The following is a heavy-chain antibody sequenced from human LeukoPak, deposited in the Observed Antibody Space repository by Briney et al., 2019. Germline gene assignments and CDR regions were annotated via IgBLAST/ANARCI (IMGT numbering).Heavy chain of an antibody. V-gene: IGHV1-46*01. Sequence: ASVKVSCKASGYIFTSYSMHWVRRAPGQGLEWMGIINPSGGTTNYAQKFQGRVTMTRDTSTSTVYMDLSSLKSEDTAVYYCARDLSHRYYHSTGYAFDYWGQGTLVTVSS. CDR2: INPSGGTT. CDR3: ARDLSHRYYHSTGYAFDY. D-gene: IGHD3-22*01. J-gene: IGHJ4*02. CDR1: GYIFTSYS.